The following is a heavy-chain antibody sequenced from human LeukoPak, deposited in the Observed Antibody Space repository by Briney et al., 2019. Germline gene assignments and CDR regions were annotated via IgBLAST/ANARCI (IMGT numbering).Heavy chain of an antibody. Sequence: QPGGSLRLSCAASGFTFSSYWMHWVRQAPGKGLVWVSRINSDGSSTSYADSVKGRFTISRDNAKNTLYLQMNSLRAEDTAVYYCAREGYSSSWYRGSMDVWGKGTTVTVSS. CDR3: AREGYSSSWYRGSMDV. CDR1: GFTFSSYW. D-gene: IGHD6-13*01. J-gene: IGHJ6*04. CDR2: INSDGSST. V-gene: IGHV3-74*01.